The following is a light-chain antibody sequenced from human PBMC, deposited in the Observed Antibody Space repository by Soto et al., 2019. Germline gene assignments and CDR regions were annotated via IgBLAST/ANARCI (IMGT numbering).Light chain of an antibody. CDR3: CSSAGSSTFPYV. Sequence: QSVLTQPASVSGSPGQSITISCTGTSSDVGSYNLVSWYQQHPGKAPKVMIYEVSKRPSGVSNRFSGSKSGNTASLTISGLQAEDEADYYCCSSAGSSTFPYVFGTGTKVTVL. CDR2: EVS. CDR1: SSDVGSYNL. V-gene: IGLV2-23*02. J-gene: IGLJ1*01.